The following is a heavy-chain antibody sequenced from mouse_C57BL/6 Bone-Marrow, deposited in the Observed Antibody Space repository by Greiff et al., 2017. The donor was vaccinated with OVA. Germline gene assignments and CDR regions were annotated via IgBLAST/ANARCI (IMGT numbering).Heavy chain of an antibody. V-gene: IGHV5-12*01. J-gene: IGHJ1*03. D-gene: IGHD2-1*01. CDR3: ARGRVYYGNYRWYFDV. CDR1: GFTFSDYY. Sequence: EVKLMESGGGLVQPGGSLKLSCAASGFTFSDYYMYWVRQTPEKRLEWVAYISNGGGSTYYPDTVKGRFTISRDNAKNTLYLQMSRLKSEDTAMYYCARGRVYYGNYRWYFDVWGTGTTVTVSS. CDR2: ISNGGGST.